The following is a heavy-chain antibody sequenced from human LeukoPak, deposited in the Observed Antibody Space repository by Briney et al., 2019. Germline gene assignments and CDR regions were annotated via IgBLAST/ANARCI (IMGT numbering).Heavy chain of an antibody. J-gene: IGHJ4*02. CDR1: GYTFTNYG. Sequence: GASVKVSCKASGYTFTNYGISWVRQAPGQGLEWMGWISANNGNRNYALKLQDRVSMTTDTSTSTAYMELRSLRSDDTAMYYCATDPVGYCSSDSCYSVDYWGQGTLVTVSS. D-gene: IGHD2-15*01. V-gene: IGHV1-18*01. CDR2: ISANNGNR. CDR3: ATDPVGYCSSDSCYSVDY.